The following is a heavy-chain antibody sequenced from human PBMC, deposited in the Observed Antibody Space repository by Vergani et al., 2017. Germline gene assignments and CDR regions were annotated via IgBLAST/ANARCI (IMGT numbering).Heavy chain of an antibody. V-gene: IGHV3-23*01. CDR2: ISGSGGNT. J-gene: IGHJ4*02. Sequence: EVQLLESGGGLVQPGGSLRLSCGASGFTFSSYAMTWVRQAPGKGLEWVSAISGSGGNTFYTDSVKGRFTISRDNSKNTLYLQMNSLRAEDTAVYYCAKSYSGWNLGGGYWGQGTLVTVSS. CDR3: AKSYSGWNLGGGY. D-gene: IGHD6-19*01. CDR1: GFTFSSYA.